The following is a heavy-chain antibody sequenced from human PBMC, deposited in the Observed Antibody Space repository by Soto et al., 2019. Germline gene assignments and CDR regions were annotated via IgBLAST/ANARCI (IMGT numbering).Heavy chain of an antibody. J-gene: IGHJ4*02. Sequence: QVQLVQSGAEVKKPGASVKVSCKASGYTFTSYYMHWVRQAPGQGLEWMGIINPSGGSTSYAQKFQGLVTMTRDTSPSTVYMELSSLRAEDTAVYYCARQCSGSCFDYWGQGTLVTVSS. CDR1: GYTFTSYY. CDR2: INPSGGST. CDR3: ARQCSGSCFDY. D-gene: IGHD3-10*02. V-gene: IGHV1-46*01.